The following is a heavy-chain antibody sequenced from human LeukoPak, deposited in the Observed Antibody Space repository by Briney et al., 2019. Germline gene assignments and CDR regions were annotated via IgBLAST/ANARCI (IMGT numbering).Heavy chain of an antibody. CDR1: GFTFSSYE. D-gene: IGHD2-2*01. V-gene: IGHV3-48*03. CDR2: ISSSGGTI. J-gene: IGHJ6*02. Sequence: GGSLRLSCSASGFTFSSYEMNWVRQAPGKGLEWVSYISSSGGTIYYADSVKGRFTNSRDNAKNSLYQQMNSLRAEDTAVYYCARDLSYCTITSCADCYYGMDVWGQGTTVTVS. CDR3: ARDLSYCTITSCADCYYGMDV.